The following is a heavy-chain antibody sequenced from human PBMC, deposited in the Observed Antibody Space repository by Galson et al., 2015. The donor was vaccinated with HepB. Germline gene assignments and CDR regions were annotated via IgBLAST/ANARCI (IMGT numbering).Heavy chain of an antibody. Sequence: SLRLSCAASGFAFSNAWMSWVRQAPGKGLEWVGRIKSKTDGGTTDYAAPVKGRFTISRDDSKNTLYLQMDSLKTEDTAVYYCTTEAPGSSGWYGSWFDPWGQGTLVTVSS. CDR1: GFAFSNAW. D-gene: IGHD6-19*01. CDR3: TTEAPGSSGWYGSWFDP. J-gene: IGHJ5*02. CDR2: IKSKTDGGTT. V-gene: IGHV3-15*01.